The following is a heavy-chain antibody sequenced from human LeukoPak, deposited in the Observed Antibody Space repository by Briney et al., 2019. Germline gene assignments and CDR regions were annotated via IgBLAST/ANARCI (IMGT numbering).Heavy chain of an antibody. Sequence: QPGGSLRLSCAASGFTFTTYAMNWVRQAPGKGLEWVSTISGSGGSTYYADSVKGRFTISRDNSKNTLSLQMNSLRAEDTAVYYCARLATPMFSTRGRTFDYWGQGTLVTVSS. CDR2: ISGSGGST. CDR1: GFTFTTYA. V-gene: IGHV3-23*01. CDR3: ARLATPMFSTRGRTFDY. J-gene: IGHJ4*02. D-gene: IGHD3-10*02.